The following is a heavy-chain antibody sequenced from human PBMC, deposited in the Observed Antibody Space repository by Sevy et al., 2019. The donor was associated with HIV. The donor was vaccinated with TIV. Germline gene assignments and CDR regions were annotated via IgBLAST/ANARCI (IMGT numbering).Heavy chain of an antibody. CDR1: GFTFSSYS. CDR3: ARDRRSEGATEGHHGDWFGP. V-gene: IGHV3-48*02. J-gene: IGHJ5*02. CDR2: ISSSSSTI. Sequence: GGSLRLSCAASGFTFSSYSMNWVRQAPGKGLEWVSYISSSSSTIYYADSVKGRFTISRDNAKNSLYLQMNSLRDEDTAVYYGARDRRSEGATEGHHGDWFGPWGQGTLVTVSS. D-gene: IGHD1-26*01.